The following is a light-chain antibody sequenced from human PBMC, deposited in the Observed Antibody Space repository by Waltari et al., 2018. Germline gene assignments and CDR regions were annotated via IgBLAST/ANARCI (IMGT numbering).Light chain of an antibody. Sequence: SALTQPASVSGSPGQSITISCTGTSSDVGGYNYVSWYQQHPGKAPKLMLYDVSNRPSVVSTRCSASNACNTASLTISGLQAEDEADYYCSSYTSSSTRFFGTGTKVTVL. J-gene: IGLJ1*01. V-gene: IGLV2-14*03. CDR3: SSYTSSSTRF. CDR2: DVS. CDR1: SSDVGGYNY.